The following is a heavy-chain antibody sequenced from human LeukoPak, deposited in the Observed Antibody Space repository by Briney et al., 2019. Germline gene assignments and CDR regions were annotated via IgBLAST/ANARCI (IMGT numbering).Heavy chain of an antibody. J-gene: IGHJ6*02. CDR1: GFRFSSYA. V-gene: IGHV3-23*01. CDR3: AKYNWNDGYFYHGLDV. CDR2: ISGSGVST. D-gene: IGHD1-1*01. Sequence: GGSLRLSCAASGFRFSSYAISWVRQAPGKGLEWVSVISGSGVSTYYADSVKGRFTISRDNSKNSLDLQMNSLRAEDTAIYYCAKYNWNDGYFYHGLDVWGPGTTVTVSS.